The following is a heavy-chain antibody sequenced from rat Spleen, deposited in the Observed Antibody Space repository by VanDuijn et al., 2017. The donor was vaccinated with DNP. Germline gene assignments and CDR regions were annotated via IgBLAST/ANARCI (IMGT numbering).Heavy chain of an antibody. D-gene: IGHD1-6*01. CDR2: INYSGGT. Sequence: EVQLQESGPGLVKPSQSLSLTCSVTGYSITSNYWAWIRKFPGNKMEWMGYINYSGGTGLNPSLKSRISITRDTSKNQFFLQLNSLTTEDTATYYCARGADGFDYWGQGLMVTVSS. CDR3: ARGADGFDY. CDR1: GYSITSNY. V-gene: IGHV3-1*01. J-gene: IGHJ2*01.